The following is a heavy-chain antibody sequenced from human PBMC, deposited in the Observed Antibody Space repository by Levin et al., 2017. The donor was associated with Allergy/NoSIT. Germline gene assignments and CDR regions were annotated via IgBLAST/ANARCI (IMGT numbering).Heavy chain of an antibody. CDR2: GNSDGTNT. CDR1: GFTFSTYW. Sequence: PGGSLRLSCVASGFTFSTYWMHWVRQAPGKGLVWVSRGNSDGTNTSYADSVKGRFTCSRDNAKKTVYLERKNLTAEDTAMYYCARSQYSGSHMDYWGQGILVTVSS. J-gene: IGHJ4*02. D-gene: IGHD1-26*01. V-gene: IGHV3-74*01. CDR3: ARSQYSGSHMDY.